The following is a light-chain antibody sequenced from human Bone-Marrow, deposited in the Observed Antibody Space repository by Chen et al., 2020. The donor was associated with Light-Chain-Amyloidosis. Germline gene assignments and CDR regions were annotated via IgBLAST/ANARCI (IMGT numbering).Light chain of an antibody. CDR2: RDT. J-gene: IGLJ2*01. Sequence: SYELTQPPSVSVSPGQTARITCSGDDLPTKYAYWYQQKPGQAPVLVIHRDTERPSGISERFSGYSSGTTATLTLSGVQAEDEADYHCQSADSSGTYEVIFGGGTKLTVL. CDR3: QSADSSGTYEVI. V-gene: IGLV3-25*03. CDR1: DLPTKY.